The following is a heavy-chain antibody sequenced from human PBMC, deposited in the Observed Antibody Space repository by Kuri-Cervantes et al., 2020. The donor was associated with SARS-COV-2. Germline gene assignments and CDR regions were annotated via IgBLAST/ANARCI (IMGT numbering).Heavy chain of an antibody. J-gene: IGHJ4*02. V-gene: IGHV3-53*01. Sequence: GGSLRLSCAASGFAVSSNYMSWARQAPGKGLEWVSIIYSDGSTYYADSVKGRFTISRDNSKNTLYLQMNSLRAEDTAVHYCARDLVDSSGYSGLGYWGQGTLVTVSS. CDR3: ARDLVDSSGYSGLGY. CDR1: GFAVSSNY. D-gene: IGHD3-22*01. CDR2: IYSDGST.